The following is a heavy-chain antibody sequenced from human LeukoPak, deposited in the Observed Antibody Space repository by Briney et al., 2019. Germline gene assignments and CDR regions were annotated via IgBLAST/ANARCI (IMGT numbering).Heavy chain of an antibody. V-gene: IGHV3-33*01. J-gene: IGHJ3*02. CDR2: IWYDGSNK. Sequence: GRSLRLSCAASGFTFSSYGMHWVRQAPGKGLEWVAVIWYDGSNKYYADSVKGRFTISRDNSKNTLYLQMNSLRAEDTAVYYCASETGRDAFDIWGQGTMSPSLQ. CDR1: GFTFSSYG. CDR3: ASETGRDAFDI.